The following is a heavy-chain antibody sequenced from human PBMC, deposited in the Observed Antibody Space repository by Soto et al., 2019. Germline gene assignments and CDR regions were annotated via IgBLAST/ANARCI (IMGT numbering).Heavy chain of an antibody. J-gene: IGHJ4*02. CDR3: AADPFPYDSSGPPFDY. CDR2: IVVGSGNT. Sequence: ASVKVSCKASGFTFTSSAVQWVRQARGQRLEWIGWIVVGSGNTNYAQKFQERVTITRDMSTSTAYMELSSLRSEDTAVYYCAADPFPYDSSGPPFDYWGQGTLVTVSS. V-gene: IGHV1-58*01. D-gene: IGHD3-22*01. CDR1: GFTFTSSA.